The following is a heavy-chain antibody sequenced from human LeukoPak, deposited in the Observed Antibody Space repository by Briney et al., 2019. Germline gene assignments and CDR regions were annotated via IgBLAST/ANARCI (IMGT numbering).Heavy chain of an antibody. CDR3: ARDPLDPMTTVTTGENAFDI. CDR1: GGSISSGSYY. Sequence: SETLSLTCTVSGGSISSGSYYWSWIRQPAGKGLEWIGRIYTSGSTNYNPSLKSRVTISVDTSKNQFSLKLSPVTAADTAVYYCARDPLDPMTTVTTGENAFDIWGQGTMVTVSS. V-gene: IGHV4-61*02. CDR2: IYTSGST. D-gene: IGHD4-17*01. J-gene: IGHJ3*02.